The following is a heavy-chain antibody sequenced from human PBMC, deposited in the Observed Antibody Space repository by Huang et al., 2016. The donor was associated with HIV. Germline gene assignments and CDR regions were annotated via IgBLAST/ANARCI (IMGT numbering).Heavy chain of an antibody. D-gene: IGHD3-3*01. V-gene: IGHV3-48*02. Sequence: EVQLVESGGGLVQPGGSLRLSCAASGFTFSSYSMNWVRQAPGKGRGWVSYIMSSSSNIYYADSVKGRCTISRDNAKNSLFLQMNSLRDEDTAVYYCARGIRYFGVVAYFDYWGQGALVTVSS. CDR3: ARGIRYFGVVAYFDY. CDR2: IMSSSSNI. J-gene: IGHJ4*02. CDR1: GFTFSSYS.